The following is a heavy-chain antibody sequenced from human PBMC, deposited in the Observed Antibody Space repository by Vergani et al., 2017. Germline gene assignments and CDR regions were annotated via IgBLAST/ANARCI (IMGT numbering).Heavy chain of an antibody. V-gene: IGHV4-39*01. CDR2: IYYSGST. J-gene: IGHJ2*01. Sequence: QVQLQESGPGLVKPSETLSLTCAVSNDSVCNTFYYWGWIRQTPGKGLEWIGSIYYSGSTYYNPSLESRVTMSVATSKSQFSLKLSSVTAAATAVYSCARVGHLVAVTGEGPSLDLWGRGTMVTVSS. D-gene: IGHD2-21*02. CDR1: NDSVCNTFYY. CDR3: ARVGHLVAVTGEGPSLDL.